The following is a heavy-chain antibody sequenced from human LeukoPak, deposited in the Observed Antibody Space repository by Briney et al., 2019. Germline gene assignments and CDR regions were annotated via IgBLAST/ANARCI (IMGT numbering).Heavy chain of an antibody. V-gene: IGHV3-74*01. J-gene: IGHJ3*02. CDR3: ARDCSSTSCNGDAFDI. Sequence: HPGGSLRLSCAASGFTFSSYWMHWVRQAPGKGLVWVSRINSDGSSTSYADSVKGRFTISRDNAKNTLFLQMDSLRAEDTAVYYCARDCSSTSCNGDAFDIWGQGTMVTVSS. D-gene: IGHD2-2*01. CDR1: GFTFSSYW. CDR2: INSDGSST.